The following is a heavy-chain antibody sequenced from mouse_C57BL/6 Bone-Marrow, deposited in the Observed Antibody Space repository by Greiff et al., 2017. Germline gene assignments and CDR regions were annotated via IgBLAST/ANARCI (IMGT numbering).Heavy chain of an antibody. CDR3: ARRRPFYYGSSSFDY. CDR1: GYTFTSYW. D-gene: IGHD1-1*01. J-gene: IGHJ2*01. V-gene: IGHV1-55*01. Sequence: VQLQQSGAELVKPGASVKMSCKASGYTFTSYWITWVKQRPGQGLEWIGDIYPGSGSTNYNEKFKSKATLTVDTSSSTAYMQLSSLTSENSAVYYCARRRPFYYGSSSFDYWGQGTTLTVSS. CDR2: IYPGSGST.